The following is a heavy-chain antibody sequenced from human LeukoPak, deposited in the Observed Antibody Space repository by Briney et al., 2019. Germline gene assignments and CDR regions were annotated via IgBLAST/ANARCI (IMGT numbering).Heavy chain of an antibody. CDR1: GYTFTSYD. D-gene: IGHD6-13*01. J-gene: IGHJ4*02. Sequence: GASVKVSCKASGYTFTSYDINWVRQATGQGLEWMGWMNPNSGNTGYAQKFQGRVTITRNTSISTAYMELSSLRSEDTAVYYCARGRGSSSWYLPPLYYFDYWGQGTLVTVSS. CDR2: MNPNSGNT. V-gene: IGHV1-8*03. CDR3: ARGRGSSSWYLPPLYYFDY.